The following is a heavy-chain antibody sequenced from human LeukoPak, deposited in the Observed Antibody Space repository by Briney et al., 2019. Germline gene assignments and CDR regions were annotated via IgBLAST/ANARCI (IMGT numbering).Heavy chain of an antibody. CDR3: ARTARYFDS. Sequence: SETLSLTCTVSGVSINSHYLNWIRQPPGKGLEWIGYIYGSGRTNYNPSLKDRGTLSLDTSKNQFSLRLRSVTAADTAVYYCARTARYFDSWGPGTLVTVSS. J-gene: IGHJ4*02. CDR1: GVSINSHY. D-gene: IGHD2-15*01. CDR2: IYGSGRT. V-gene: IGHV4-4*09.